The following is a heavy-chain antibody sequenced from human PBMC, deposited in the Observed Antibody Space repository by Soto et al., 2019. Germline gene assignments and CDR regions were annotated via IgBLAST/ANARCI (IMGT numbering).Heavy chain of an antibody. CDR2: ISGSGGST. J-gene: IGHJ4*02. CDR3: AKSLYYYDTLDY. CDR1: GFTFSSYA. V-gene: IGHV3-23*01. Sequence: SLRLSCAASGFTFSSYAMSWVRQAPGKGLEWVSAISGSGGSTYYADSVKGRFTISRDNSKNTLYLQMNSLRAEDTAVYYCAKSLYYYDTLDYWGQGTLVTVSS. D-gene: IGHD3-22*01.